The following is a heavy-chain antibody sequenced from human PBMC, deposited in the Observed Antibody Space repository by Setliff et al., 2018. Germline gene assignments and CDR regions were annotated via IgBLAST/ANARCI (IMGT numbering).Heavy chain of an antibody. CDR2: VYYTGTT. CDR3: ARDRTAYNYGLDV. J-gene: IGHJ6*02. Sequence: PSETLSLTCTVSGGSINNYYWSWIRQAPGKGLEWVGYVYYTGTTNYRPSLKGRVIISVDASKNRLSLQLNSVTPADTAVYYCARDRTAYNYGLDVWGQGTTVTVSS. CDR1: GGSINNYY. V-gene: IGHV4-59*01.